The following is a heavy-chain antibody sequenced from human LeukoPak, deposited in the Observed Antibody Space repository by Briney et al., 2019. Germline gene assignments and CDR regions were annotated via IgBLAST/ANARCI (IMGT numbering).Heavy chain of an antibody. CDR1: GFTFSSYS. J-gene: IGHJ4*02. Sequence: GGSLRLSCAASGFTFSSYSMNWVRQAPGKGLEWVSSISSSSSYIYYADSVKGRFTISRDNAKNSLYLQMNSLRAEDTAVYYCARVGSGYDYSGDYWGQGTLVTVSS. CDR3: ARVGSGYDYSGDY. V-gene: IGHV3-21*04. CDR2: ISSSSSYI. D-gene: IGHD5-12*01.